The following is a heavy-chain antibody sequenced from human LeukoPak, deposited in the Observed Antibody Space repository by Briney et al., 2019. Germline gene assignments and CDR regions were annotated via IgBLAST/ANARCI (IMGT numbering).Heavy chain of an antibody. D-gene: IGHD2-2*01. Sequence: GGSLRLSCAASGFTFSSYWMSRVRQAPGKGLEWVSNIKGDGGDKYYVDSVKGRFTISRDNAKNSLYLQMNSLRAEDTAVYYCARDPAAWDYWGQGTLVTVSS. J-gene: IGHJ4*02. CDR2: IKGDGGDK. CDR1: GFTFSSYW. CDR3: ARDPAAWDY. V-gene: IGHV3-7*01.